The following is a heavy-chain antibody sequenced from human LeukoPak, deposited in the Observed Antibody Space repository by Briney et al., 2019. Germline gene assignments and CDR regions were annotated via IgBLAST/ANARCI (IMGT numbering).Heavy chain of an antibody. V-gene: IGHV3-33*06. J-gene: IGHJ4*02. CDR3: AKTTDGYNSGAVGY. Sequence: GGSLRLSCEASGFTFSSYGMYWVRQAPGKGLEWVALIWGDGTNPHYADSVKGRFTISRDNSRNTLYLQINSLRVEDTGVYNCAKTTDGYNSGAVGYWGQGTLVTVSS. CDR2: IWGDGTNP. CDR1: GFTFSSYG. D-gene: IGHD5-24*01.